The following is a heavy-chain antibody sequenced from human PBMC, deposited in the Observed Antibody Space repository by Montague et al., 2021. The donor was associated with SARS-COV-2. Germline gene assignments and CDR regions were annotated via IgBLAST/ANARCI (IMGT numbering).Heavy chain of an antibody. D-gene: IGHD1-26*01. CDR1: GFTFSSYE. V-gene: IGHV3-48*03. CDR3: APREWVLGAFDI. CDR2: ISSSGSTI. Sequence: SLRLSCAASGFTFSSYEMNWVRQAPGKGLEWVSYISSSGSTIYYADSVKGRFTISRDNAKNSLYLQMNSLRAEDTAVYYCAPREWVLGAFDIWGQGTLVTVSS. J-gene: IGHJ3*02.